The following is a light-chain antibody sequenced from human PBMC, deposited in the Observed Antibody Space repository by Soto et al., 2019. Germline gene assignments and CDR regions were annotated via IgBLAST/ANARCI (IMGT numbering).Light chain of an antibody. J-gene: IGLJ3*02. Sequence: QSALTQPASVSGSPGQSITISCTGTSSDIGGHNFVSWYQQRPGKAPKLMIFEVTKRPSGVSNRFSASKSGNTASLTISGVQAEDEADYYCCSYAGTTTWVFGGGTQLTVL. CDR2: EVT. V-gene: IGLV2-23*02. CDR1: SSDIGGHNF. CDR3: CSYAGTTTWV.